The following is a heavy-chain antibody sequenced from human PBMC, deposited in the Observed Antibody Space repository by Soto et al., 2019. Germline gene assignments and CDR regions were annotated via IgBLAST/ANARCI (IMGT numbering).Heavy chain of an antibody. D-gene: IGHD3-22*01. Sequence: ASVKVSCKASGYTFTSYGISWVRQAPGQGLEWMGWISAYNGNTNYAQKLQGRVTMTTDTSTSTAYMELRSLRSDDTAVYYCERTGKDSSGYYYDAFDIWGQGTMVTVSS. J-gene: IGHJ3*02. CDR2: ISAYNGNT. CDR1: GYTFTSYG. V-gene: IGHV1-18*01. CDR3: ERTGKDSSGYYYDAFDI.